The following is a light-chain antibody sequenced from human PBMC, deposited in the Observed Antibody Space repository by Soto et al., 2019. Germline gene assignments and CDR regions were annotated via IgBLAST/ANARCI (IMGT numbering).Light chain of an antibody. J-gene: IGLJ2*01. V-gene: IGLV1-47*01. Sequence: QSVLTQPPSASGTPGQRVTISCSGSSSNIGSNYVYWYQQLPGTAPKLLIYRTNHRPSGVPDRFSGSKSGTSASLAISGLRSEDDADYYCAAWDGSLSGVVFGGGTKVTVL. CDR1: SSNIGSNY. CDR3: AAWDGSLSGVV. CDR2: RTN.